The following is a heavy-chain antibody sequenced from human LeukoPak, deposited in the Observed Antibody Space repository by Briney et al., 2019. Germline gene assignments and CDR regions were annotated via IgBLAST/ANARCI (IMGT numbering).Heavy chain of an antibody. Sequence: GGSLRLSCAASGFTFRKHYMSWIRQAPGRGPEWVAYIVASGSTIYYRDSVNGRFTISRDNAKNSLHLQMNSLRAEDTAVYYCAKDLREWYYDPNGNYFSYGMDVWGQGTTVVVSS. CDR1: GFTFRKHY. CDR3: AKDLREWYYDPNGNYFSYGMDV. V-gene: IGHV3-11*01. J-gene: IGHJ6*02. D-gene: IGHD3-22*01. CDR2: IVASGSTI.